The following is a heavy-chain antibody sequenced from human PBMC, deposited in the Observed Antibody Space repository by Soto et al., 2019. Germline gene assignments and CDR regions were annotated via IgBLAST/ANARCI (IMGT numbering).Heavy chain of an antibody. CDR2: IYHTGST. CDR3: ARSPRSISTGGIDF. Sequence: SETLSLTCTVSGVSISSTNLWTWVRQPPGKGLEWIGEIYHTGSTTFNPSLKSRVTISVDKSKNHFSLKVSSVTAADTAVYFCARSPRSISTGGIDFWGQGILVTVSS. V-gene: IGHV4-4*02. CDR1: GVSISSTNL. J-gene: IGHJ4*01. D-gene: IGHD1-1*01.